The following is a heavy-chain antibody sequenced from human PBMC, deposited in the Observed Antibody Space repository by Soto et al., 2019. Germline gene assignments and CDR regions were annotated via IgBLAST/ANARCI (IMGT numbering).Heavy chain of an antibody. Sequence: SETLSLTCTVSGGSISSGGYYWSWIRQHPGKGLEWIGYIYYSGSTYYNPSLKSRVTISVDTSKNQFSLKLSSVTAADTAVYYCARGWIGYSYGYFDYWGRGTLVTVSS. CDR1: GGSISSGGYY. CDR3: ARGWIGYSYGYFDY. D-gene: IGHD5-18*01. V-gene: IGHV4-31*03. CDR2: IYYSGST. J-gene: IGHJ4*02.